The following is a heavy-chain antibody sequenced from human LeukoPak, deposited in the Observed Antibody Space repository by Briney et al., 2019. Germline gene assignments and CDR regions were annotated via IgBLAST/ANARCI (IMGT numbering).Heavy chain of an antibody. D-gene: IGHD4-17*01. Sequence: SVKVSCKASGGTFSSYAISWVRQAPGQGLEWMGRIIPILGIANYAQKFQGRVTITADKSTSTAYMELSGLRSEDTAVYYCARDSYGDYAYGMDVWGQGTTVTVSS. CDR3: ARDSYGDYAYGMDV. CDR1: GGTFSSYA. V-gene: IGHV1-69*04. CDR2: IIPILGIA. J-gene: IGHJ6*02.